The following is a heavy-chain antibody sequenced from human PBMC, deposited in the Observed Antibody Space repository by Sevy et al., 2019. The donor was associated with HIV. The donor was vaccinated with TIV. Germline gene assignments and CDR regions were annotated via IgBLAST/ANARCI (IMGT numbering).Heavy chain of an antibody. Sequence: GGSLRRSCAASGFTFSSFAMGWVRQAPGKGLDWISVISGTGDHTYYADSVKGRFTISRDNSKNTLFLQMNSLRAEDTAIFYCAKKMGGGSGMAFLVDYWGQGTLVTASS. D-gene: IGHD2-8*01. CDR2: ISGTGDHT. V-gene: IGHV3-23*01. CDR3: AKKMGGGSGMAFLVDY. CDR1: GFTFSSFA. J-gene: IGHJ4*02.